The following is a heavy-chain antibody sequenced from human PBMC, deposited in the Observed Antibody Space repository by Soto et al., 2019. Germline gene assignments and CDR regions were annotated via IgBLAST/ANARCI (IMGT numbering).Heavy chain of an antibody. CDR3: ARGAGDYYGSGSYDNWFDP. CDR1: GGSISSGGYY. J-gene: IGHJ5*02. V-gene: IGHV4-31*03. D-gene: IGHD3-10*01. Sequence: QVQLQESGPGLVKPSQTLSLTCTVSGGSISSGGYYWSWIRQHPGKGLAWIGSIYYSGSTYYNPSLRRRVTISVDTAKNQFSLRLSSVTAADTAVYYCARGAGDYYGSGSYDNWFDPWGQGTLVTVSS. CDR2: IYYSGST.